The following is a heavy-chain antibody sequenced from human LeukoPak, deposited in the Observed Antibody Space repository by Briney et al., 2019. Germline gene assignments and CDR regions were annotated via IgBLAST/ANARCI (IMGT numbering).Heavy chain of an antibody. J-gene: IGHJ4*02. CDR2: INHSGCT. V-gene: IGHV4-34*01. D-gene: IGHD3-22*01. CDR1: GGSFSGYY. CDR3: ARRYDSSGYYPHFDY. Sequence: SETLSLTCAVYGGSFSGYYWSWIRQPPGKGLEWIGEINHSGCTNYNPSLKSRVTISVDTSKNQFSLKLSSVTAADTAVYYCARRYDSSGYYPHFDYWGQGTLVTVSS.